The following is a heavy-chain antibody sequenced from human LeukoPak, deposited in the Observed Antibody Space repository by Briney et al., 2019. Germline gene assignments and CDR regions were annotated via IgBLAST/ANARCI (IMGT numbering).Heavy chain of an antibody. CDR2: IKEDESAK. D-gene: IGHD1-26*01. J-gene: IGHJ4*02. CDR3: ARDVGGSLDY. CDR1: GFTFSTYW. Sequence: GGSLRLSCAPSGFTFSTYWMAWVRQAPGKGLEWVANIKEDESAKHQADSVKGRFTIFRDNAQNSVYLQMSSLRGEDTAVYYCARDVGGSLDYWGQGTLVTVSS. V-gene: IGHV3-7*01.